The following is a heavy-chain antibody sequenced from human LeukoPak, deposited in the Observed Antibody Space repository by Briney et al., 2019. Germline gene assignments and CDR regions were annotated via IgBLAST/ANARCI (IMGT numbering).Heavy chain of an antibody. CDR3: VRGRGTAVTTGNWFDP. V-gene: IGHV4-30-4*01. J-gene: IGHJ5*02. Sequence: SETLSLTCTVSGGSISSGNYYWNWIRQPPGKGLECIGYVHYSGSTYYNPSLKSRVTISVDTSKNQFSLKLSSVTAADTAVYYCVRGRGTAVTTGNWFDPWGQGTLVTVSS. CDR2: VHYSGST. D-gene: IGHD4-17*01. CDR1: GGSISSGNYY.